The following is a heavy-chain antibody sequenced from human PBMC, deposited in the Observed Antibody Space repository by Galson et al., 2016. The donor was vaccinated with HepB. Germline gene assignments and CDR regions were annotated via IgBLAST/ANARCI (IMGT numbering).Heavy chain of an antibody. Sequence: QSGAEVKKPGESLRISCKGSGFRFTMYWISWLRQTPDKGLEWMGRIDPSDGTTNYSPSFQGHVTISVDESVNTAYIQWSGLKTSDNAMYFCATAPRRDTPEFFHNWGQGTLLIVSS. CDR2: IDPSDGTT. J-gene: IGHJ1*01. V-gene: IGHV5-10-1*01. D-gene: IGHD2-15*01. CDR1: GFRFTMYW. CDR3: ATAPRRDTPEFFHN.